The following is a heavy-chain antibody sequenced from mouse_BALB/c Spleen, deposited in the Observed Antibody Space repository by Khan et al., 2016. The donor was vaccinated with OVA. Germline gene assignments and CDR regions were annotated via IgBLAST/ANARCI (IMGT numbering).Heavy chain of an antibody. CDR2: INPSTGYT. Sequence: VQLQQSGAELAKPGASVKMSCKASGYTFTSYWMHWVKQRPGQGLEWIGYINPSTGYTEYNQKFKDKATLTEEKSSSTAYMQLSSLTSEDSAVYYCANHGSSSAWLTYWGQGTLVTVSA. CDR3: ANHGSSSAWLTY. V-gene: IGHV1-7*01. D-gene: IGHD1-1*01. CDR1: GYTFTSYW. J-gene: IGHJ3*01.